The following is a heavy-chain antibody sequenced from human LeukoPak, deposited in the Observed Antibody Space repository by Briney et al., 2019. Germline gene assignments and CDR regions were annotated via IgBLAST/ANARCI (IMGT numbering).Heavy chain of an antibody. Sequence: GGSLRPSCAASGFTFSSYAMHWVRQAPGKGLEWVAVISYDGSNKYYADSVKGRFTISRDNSKNTLYLQMNSLRAEDTAVYYCARDKWELLPFDYWGQGTLVTVSS. J-gene: IGHJ4*02. V-gene: IGHV3-30-3*01. CDR2: ISYDGSNK. D-gene: IGHD1-26*01. CDR1: GFTFSSYA. CDR3: ARDKWELLPFDY.